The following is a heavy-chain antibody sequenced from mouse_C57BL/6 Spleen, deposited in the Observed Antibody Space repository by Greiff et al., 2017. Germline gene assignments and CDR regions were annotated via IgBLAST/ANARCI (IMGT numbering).Heavy chain of an antibody. Sequence: QVHVKQSGPGLVQPSQSLSITCTVSGFSLTSYGVHWVRQSPGKGLEWLGVIWSGGSTDYNAAFISRLSISKDNSKSQVFFKMNSLQADDTAIYYCARNYCGSPYAMDYWGQGTSVTVSS. V-gene: IGHV2-2*01. CDR3: ARNYCGSPYAMDY. J-gene: IGHJ4*01. CDR2: IWSGGST. CDR1: GFSLTSYG. D-gene: IGHD1-1*01.